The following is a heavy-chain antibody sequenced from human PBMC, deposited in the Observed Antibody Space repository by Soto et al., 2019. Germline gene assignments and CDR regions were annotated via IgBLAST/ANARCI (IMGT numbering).Heavy chain of an antibody. D-gene: IGHD2-15*01. CDR3: ARDCTGGSCYSHYDY. J-gene: IGHJ4*02. CDR2: INAGNGDT. V-gene: IGHV1-3*01. CDR1: GYTFSSYA. Sequence: QVQLVQSGAEVKKPGASGKVSCKASGYTFSSYAIHWVRQAPGQRLEWMGWINAGNGDTRYSENFQGRVTITRDTSANTGYMELNSLISEDTAVYYCARDCTGGSCYSHYDYWGQGTLVTVSS.